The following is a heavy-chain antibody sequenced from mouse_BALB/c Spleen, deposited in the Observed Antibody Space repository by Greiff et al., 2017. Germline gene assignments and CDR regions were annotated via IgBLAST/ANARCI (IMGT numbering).Heavy chain of an antibody. CDR1: GYSITSDYA. V-gene: IGHV3-2*02. CDR2: ISYSGST. Sequence: VQLKESGPGLVKPSQSLSLTCTVTGYSITSDYAWNWIRQFPGNKLEWMGYISYSGSTSYNPSLKSRISITRDTSKNQFFLQLNSVTTEDTATYYCARKATVYYYDYWGQGTTLTVSS. CDR3: ARKATVYYYDY. D-gene: IGHD1-1*01. J-gene: IGHJ2*01.